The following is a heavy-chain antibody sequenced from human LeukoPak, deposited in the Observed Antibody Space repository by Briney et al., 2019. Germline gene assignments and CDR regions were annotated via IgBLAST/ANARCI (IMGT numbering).Heavy chain of an antibody. Sequence: GGSLRLSCAASGFTVSSNYMSWVRQAPGKGLEWVSVIYSGGSTYYADSVKGRFTISRDNSKNTLYLQMNGLRAEDTAVYYCARDLWWELPQLGGNYWGQGTLVTVSS. J-gene: IGHJ4*02. CDR1: GFTVSSNY. V-gene: IGHV3-53*01. D-gene: IGHD1-26*01. CDR3: ARDLWWELPQLGGNY. CDR2: IYSGGST.